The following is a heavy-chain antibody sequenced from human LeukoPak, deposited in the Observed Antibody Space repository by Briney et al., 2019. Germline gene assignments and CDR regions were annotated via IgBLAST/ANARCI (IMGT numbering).Heavy chain of an antibody. CDR3: VTMTTVNAFDM. CDR2: IWHDGSTK. Sequence: QTGGSLRLSCAASGFTLGSYGMHWVRQAPGKGLEWLAVIWHDGSTKDYVNSVKGRFTISRDNSKNTLFLQMNSLRAEDTAVYYCVTMTTVNAFDMWGQGTMVTVSS. D-gene: IGHD4-11*01. J-gene: IGHJ3*02. CDR1: GFTLGSYG. V-gene: IGHV3-33*01.